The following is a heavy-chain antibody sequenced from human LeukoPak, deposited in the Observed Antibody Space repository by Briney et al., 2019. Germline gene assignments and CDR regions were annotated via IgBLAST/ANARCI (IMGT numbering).Heavy chain of an antibody. CDR3: ARGRNYDFWSGYLNWFDP. V-gene: IGHV4-34*01. Sequence: SETLSLTCAVYGGSFSGYYWSWIRQPPGKGLEWIGEINHSGSTNYNPSLKSRVTISVDTSKNQFSLKLSSVTAADTAVYYCARGRNYDFWSGYLNWFDPWGQGTLVTVSS. CDR2: INHSGST. CDR1: GGSFSGYY. J-gene: IGHJ5*02. D-gene: IGHD3-3*01.